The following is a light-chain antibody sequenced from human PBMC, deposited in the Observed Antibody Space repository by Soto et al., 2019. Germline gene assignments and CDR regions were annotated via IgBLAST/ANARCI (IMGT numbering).Light chain of an antibody. CDR3: QTWGTGIQV. CDR2: LNSDGSH. V-gene: IGLV4-69*01. J-gene: IGLJ2*01. CDR1: SGHSSYA. Sequence: QPVLTQSPSASASLGASVKFTCTLSSGHSSYAIAWHQQQPEKGPRYLMKLNSDGSHSKGDGIPDRFSGASSGADRYLTIASLHSEDEADYYCQTWGTGIQVFGGGTKVTVL.